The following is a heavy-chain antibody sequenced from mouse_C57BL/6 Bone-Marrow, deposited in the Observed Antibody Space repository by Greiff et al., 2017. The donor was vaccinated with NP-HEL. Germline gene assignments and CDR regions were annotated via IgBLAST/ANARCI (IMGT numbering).Heavy chain of an antibody. CDR1: GYTFTSYG. CDR2: IYPRSGNT. D-gene: IGHD1-1*01. J-gene: IGHJ1*03. Sequence: VKLMESGAELARPGASVKLSCKASGYTFTSYGISWVKQRTGQGLEWMGEIYPRSGNTYYNEKFKSKATLTVDTSSSTAYMQLSSLTSEDSAVYYCARSYGSPYWYFDVWGTGTTVTVSS. CDR3: ARSYGSPYWYFDV. V-gene: IGHV1-81*01.